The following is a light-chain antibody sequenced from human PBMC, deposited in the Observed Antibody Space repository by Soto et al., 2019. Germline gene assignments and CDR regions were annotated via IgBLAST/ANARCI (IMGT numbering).Light chain of an antibody. CDR3: QQLYTLPFT. CDR1: HDISTF. Sequence: DIQLTQSPSLLSASIGYRVTITCRASHDISTFLVWYQQKPGKAPKLLIYEASTLQSGVPSRFSGSGSGTEFTLTISGLLPEDFAAYHCQQLYTLPFTFGQGTRLEIK. V-gene: IGKV1-9*01. CDR2: EAS. J-gene: IGKJ5*01.